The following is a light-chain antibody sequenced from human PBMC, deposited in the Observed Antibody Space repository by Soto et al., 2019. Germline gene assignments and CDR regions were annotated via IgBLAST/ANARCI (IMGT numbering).Light chain of an antibody. V-gene: IGKV1-5*01. Sequence: DIQMTQSPSTLSASVGDRVTITCRASQSVTNWLAWYQQKPGKAPNLLIYDASRLQSGIPSRFSGSGSGTEFTLTISSLQPYDFATYYGQQYTPYPYTCGKGTRLEIK. CDR2: DAS. CDR1: QSVTNW. CDR3: QQYTPYPYT. J-gene: IGKJ2*01.